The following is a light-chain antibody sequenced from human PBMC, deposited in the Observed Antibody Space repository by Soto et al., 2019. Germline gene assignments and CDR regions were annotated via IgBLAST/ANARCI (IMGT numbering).Light chain of an antibody. CDR1: SSDVGGYNY. CDR2: DVS. CDR3: SSYTSSSTPCV. Sequence: QSVLTQPASVSGSPGQSITISYTGTSSDVGGYNYVSWYQQHPGKAPKLMIYDVSNRPSGVSNRFSGSKSGNTASLTISGLQAEDEADYYCSSYTSSSTPCVFGTGTKVTVL. V-gene: IGLV2-14*01. J-gene: IGLJ1*01.